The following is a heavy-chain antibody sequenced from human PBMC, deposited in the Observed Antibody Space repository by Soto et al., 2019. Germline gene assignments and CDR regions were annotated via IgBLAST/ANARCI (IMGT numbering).Heavy chain of an antibody. CDR2: INHSGST. Sequence: LSLTCAVYGGSFSGYYWSWIRQPPGKGLEWIGEINHSGSTNYNPSLKSRVTISVDTSKNQFSLKLSSVTAADTAVYYCARGLDSSGYSDDYWGQGTLVTVSS. J-gene: IGHJ4*02. CDR1: GGSFSGYY. CDR3: ARGLDSSGYSDDY. D-gene: IGHD3-22*01. V-gene: IGHV4-34*01.